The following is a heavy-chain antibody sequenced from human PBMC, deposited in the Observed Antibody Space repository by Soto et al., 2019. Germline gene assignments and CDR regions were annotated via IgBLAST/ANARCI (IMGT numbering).Heavy chain of an antibody. V-gene: IGHV3-74*01. D-gene: IGHD3-9*01. J-gene: IGHJ1*01. Sequence: GGSLRLSCAASGFIFKMYWMHWVRQSPGKGLVWISRIYNDGTYSDYADSVRGRFTISRDNVNDALYLQMNNLRAEDSGLYYCTRGPRPISTGTRAYRGQGT. CDR2: IYNDGTYS. CDR3: TRGPRPISTGTRAY. CDR1: GFIFKMYW.